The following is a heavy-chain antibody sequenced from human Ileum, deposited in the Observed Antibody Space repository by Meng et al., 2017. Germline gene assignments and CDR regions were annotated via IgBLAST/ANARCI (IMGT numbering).Heavy chain of an antibody. CDR1: GFTFSSYS. V-gene: IGHV3-21*01. Sequence: GGSLRLSCAASGFTFSSYSMNWVRQAPGKGLEWVSSISSSSSYIYYADSVKGRFTISRDNAKNSLYLQMNSLRAEGTAVYYCARDSEGKSRDSSGPFDYWGQGTLVTVSS. CDR2: ISSSSSYI. J-gene: IGHJ4*02. CDR3: ARDSEGKSRDSSGPFDY. D-gene: IGHD3-22*01.